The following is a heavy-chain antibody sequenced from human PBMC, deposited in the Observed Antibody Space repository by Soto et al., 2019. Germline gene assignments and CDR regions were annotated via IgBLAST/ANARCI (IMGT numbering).Heavy chain of an antibody. Sequence: QITLNESGPTQVNPRQTLTLTCTFSGFSLTTSGAGVGWIRQSPGKAPEWLALIYWDDDKRYSPSLKSSLTITKDTSKNQVVLTMANLDPADAATYYCAHRVLRTVFGLVTTTAIYFDFWGQGTPVAVSS. V-gene: IGHV2-5*02. CDR1: GFSLTTSGAG. D-gene: IGHD3-3*01. CDR2: IYWDDDK. J-gene: IGHJ4*02. CDR3: AHRVLRTVFGLVTTTAIYFDF.